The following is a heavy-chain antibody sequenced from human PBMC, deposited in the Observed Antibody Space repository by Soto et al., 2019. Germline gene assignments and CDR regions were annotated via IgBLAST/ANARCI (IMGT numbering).Heavy chain of an antibody. CDR1: GGTISSYY. J-gene: IGHJ6*03. V-gene: IGHV4-59*01. CDR3: ARGCITGTTDGLYYYYYYYMDF. CDR2: INYSGST. Sequence: SETLSLTCTISGGTISSYYWSWIRQPPGKGQERIGYINYSGSTNYNPSLKSRVTISVDTSKNQFFLNLSSVTAADTAVYYCARGCITGTTDGLYYYYYYYMDFWGKGTTVTVSS. D-gene: IGHD1-7*01.